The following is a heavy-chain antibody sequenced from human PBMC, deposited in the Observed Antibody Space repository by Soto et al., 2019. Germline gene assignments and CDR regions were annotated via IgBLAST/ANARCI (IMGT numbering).Heavy chain of an antibody. D-gene: IGHD4-17*01. CDR2: IYYSGST. J-gene: IGHJ4*02. Sequence: QLQLQESGPGLVKPSETLSLTCTVSGGSISSSSYYWGWIRQPPGKGLEWIGSIYYSGSTYYNPSLKSRVPISVDTSKNQFSLKLSSVTAADTAVYYCARRAVTTFNFDYWGQGTLVTVSS. CDR3: ARRAVTTFNFDY. V-gene: IGHV4-39*01. CDR1: GGSISSSSYY.